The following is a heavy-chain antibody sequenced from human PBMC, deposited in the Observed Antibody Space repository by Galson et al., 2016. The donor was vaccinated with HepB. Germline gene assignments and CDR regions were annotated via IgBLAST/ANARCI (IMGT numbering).Heavy chain of an antibody. CDR3: ARATGIEVAGPDY. CDR2: INPSGGST. J-gene: IGHJ4*02. D-gene: IGHD6-19*01. Sequence: SVKVSCKASGYTFTSYYMHCVRQAPGQGLEWMGIINPSGGSTSYAQKFQGRVTMTRDTSTSTVYMELSSLRSEDTAVYYCARATGIEVAGPDYWGQGTLVTVSS. V-gene: IGHV1-46*01. CDR1: GYTFTSYY.